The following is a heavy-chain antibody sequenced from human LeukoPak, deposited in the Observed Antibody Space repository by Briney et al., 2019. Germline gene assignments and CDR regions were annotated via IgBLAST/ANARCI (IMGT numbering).Heavy chain of an antibody. Sequence: SETLSLTCIVSGGSISGFYWSWIRQPAGKGLEWIGRIYPSGGTNYNPSLKSRVTMSTDTSKNQFPLKLRSVTAADTAVYYCAREYGDLDYWGQGTLVTVSS. D-gene: IGHD4-17*01. CDR2: IYPSGGT. V-gene: IGHV4-4*07. J-gene: IGHJ4*02. CDR1: GGSISGFY. CDR3: AREYGDLDY.